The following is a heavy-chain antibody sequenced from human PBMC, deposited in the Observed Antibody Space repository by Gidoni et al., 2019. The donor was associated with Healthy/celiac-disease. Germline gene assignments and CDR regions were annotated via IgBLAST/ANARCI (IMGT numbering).Heavy chain of an antibody. CDR2: INPNSGGT. Sequence: QVQLVQSGAEVKKPGASVEVSCKASGYTFTGYYMHWVRQAPGQGLEWMGWINPNSGGTNYAQKFQGRVTMTRDTSISTAYMELSRLRSDDTAVYYCAREYRRGHSSRSDYWFDPWGQGTLVTVSS. D-gene: IGHD6-13*01. CDR3: AREYRRGHSSRSDYWFDP. V-gene: IGHV1-2*02. CDR1: GYTFTGYY. J-gene: IGHJ5*02.